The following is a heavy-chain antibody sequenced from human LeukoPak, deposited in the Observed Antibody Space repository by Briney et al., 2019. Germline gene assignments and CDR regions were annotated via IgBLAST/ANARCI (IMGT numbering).Heavy chain of an antibody. CDR1: GFTFSRYW. CDR3: ARVMMGATVTTFHYYCMDV. CDR2: IKEDGSEK. D-gene: IGHD4-11*01. V-gene: IGHV3-7*01. J-gene: IGHJ6*03. Sequence: GGSLRLSCAASGFTFSRYWMSWVRQAPGKGLECVANIKEDGSEKYYVDSVKGRFTISRDNAKNSLYLQMNSLRAEDTAIYYCARVMMGATVTTFHYYCMDVWGVGTTVTVSS.